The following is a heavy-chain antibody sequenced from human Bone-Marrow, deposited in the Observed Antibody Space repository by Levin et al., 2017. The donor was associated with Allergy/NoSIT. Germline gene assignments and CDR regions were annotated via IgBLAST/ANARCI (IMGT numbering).Heavy chain of an antibody. CDR2: ISSSSSYT. Sequence: NPGGSLRLSCAASGFTFSDYYMSWIRQAPGKGLEWVSYISSSSSYTNYADSVKGRFTISRDNAKNSLYLQMNSLRAEDTAVYYCARECCSSTSGHILDYWGQGTLVTVSS. CDR1: GFTFSDYY. J-gene: IGHJ4*02. CDR3: ARECCSSTSGHILDY. V-gene: IGHV3-11*06. D-gene: IGHD2-2*02.